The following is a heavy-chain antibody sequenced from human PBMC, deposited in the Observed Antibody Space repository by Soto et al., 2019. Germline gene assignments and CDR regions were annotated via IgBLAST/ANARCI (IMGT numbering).Heavy chain of an antibody. Sequence: GSQRLSCAASGFTVSTKYMSWVRQAPGKGLEWVSVIYSGGSTFYADSVRGRFTISRDNSKNTVNLQMNSLRAEDTAVYYCARDPWAADYWGQGTLVTVSS. V-gene: IGHV3-66*01. J-gene: IGHJ4*02. CDR2: IYSGGST. D-gene: IGHD3-16*01. CDR1: GFTVSTKY. CDR3: ARDPWAADY.